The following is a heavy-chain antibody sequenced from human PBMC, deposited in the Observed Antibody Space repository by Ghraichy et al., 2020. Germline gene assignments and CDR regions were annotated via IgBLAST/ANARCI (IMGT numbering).Heavy chain of an antibody. Sequence: GGSLRLSCVGSGFSFRDYNMNWVRQSPGKGLEWVSYITWSSRSIFYADSVKGRFTISRDNAQNSLYLQMNNLRDEDTAVYYCARASTVVRFYYYDGMDVWGQGTTVTVSS. V-gene: IGHV3-48*02. CDR1: GFSFRDYN. J-gene: IGHJ6*02. CDR2: ITWSSRSI. CDR3: ARASTVVRFYYYDGMDV. D-gene: IGHD4-23*01.